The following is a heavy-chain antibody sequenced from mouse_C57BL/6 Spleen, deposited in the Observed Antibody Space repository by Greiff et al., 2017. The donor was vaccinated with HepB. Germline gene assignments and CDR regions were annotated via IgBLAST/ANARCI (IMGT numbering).Heavy chain of an antibody. CDR3: ARTTLTGTNYFDY. V-gene: IGHV1-80*01. D-gene: IGHD4-1*01. J-gene: IGHJ2*01. Sequence: QVQLQQSGAELVKPGASVKISCKASGYAFSSYWMNWVKQRPGKGLEWIGQIYPGDGDTNYNGKFKGKATLTADKASSTAYMQLSSLTSEDSAVYFCARTTLTGTNYFDYWGQGTTLTVSS. CDR1: GYAFSSYW. CDR2: IYPGDGDT.